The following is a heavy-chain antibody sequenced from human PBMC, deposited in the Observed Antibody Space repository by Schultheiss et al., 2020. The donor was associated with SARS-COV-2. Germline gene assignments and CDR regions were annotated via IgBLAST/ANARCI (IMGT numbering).Heavy chain of an antibody. V-gene: IGHV3-23*01. Sequence: GGSLRLSCAASGFTFSSYVMSWVRQAPGKGLEWVSAISGSGGSTYYADSVKGRFTISRDNSKNTLYLQMNSLRAEDTAVYYCAKGRGYDYYYMDVWGKGTTVTVSS. CDR1: GFTFSSYV. J-gene: IGHJ6*03. D-gene: IGHD3-16*01. CDR3: AKGRGYDYYYMDV. CDR2: ISGSGGST.